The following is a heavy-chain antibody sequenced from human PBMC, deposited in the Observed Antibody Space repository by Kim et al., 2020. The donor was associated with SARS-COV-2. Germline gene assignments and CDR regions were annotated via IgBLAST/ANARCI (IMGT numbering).Heavy chain of an antibody. J-gene: IGHJ4*02. CDR3: ARQPSLGGYFDY. CDR1: GGSINSSSHY. CDR2: IFYRGST. V-gene: IGHV4-39*01. D-gene: IGHD3-16*01. Sequence: SETLSLTCSVSGGSINSSSHYWGWIRQPPGKGLEWVGSIFYRGSTYYNPSLRSRVTISVDTSKNQLSLKLSSVTAADTAVYFCARQPSLGGYFDYWGQGT.